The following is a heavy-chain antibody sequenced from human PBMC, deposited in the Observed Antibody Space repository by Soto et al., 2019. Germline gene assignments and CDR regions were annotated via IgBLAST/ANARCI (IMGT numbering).Heavy chain of an antibody. Sequence: LETLSLTCPVSGDSITSNSYCWAWIRQPPGKGLEWIGSIYYSGSTYYNPSLKSRVTISVDTSKNQFSLKLSSVTAADTAVYYCARHSPEQTFDYWGQGTLVTVSS. CDR1: GDSITSNSYC. J-gene: IGHJ4*02. V-gene: IGHV4-39*01. CDR3: ARHSPEQTFDY. CDR2: IYYSGST.